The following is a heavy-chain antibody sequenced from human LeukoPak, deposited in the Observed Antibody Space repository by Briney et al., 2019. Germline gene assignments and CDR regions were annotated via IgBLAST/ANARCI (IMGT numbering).Heavy chain of an antibody. J-gene: IGHJ6*03. CDR1: GFTFSSYA. V-gene: IGHV3-30*04. D-gene: IGHD1-26*01. Sequence: GGSLRLSCAASGFTFSSYAMHWVRQAPGKGLEWVAVISYDGSNKYYADSVKGRFTISRDNSKNTLYLQMNSLRAEDTAVYYCARLARYSWSPISPLYYYYYMDVWGKGTTVTVSS. CDR2: ISYDGSNK. CDR3: ARLARYSWSPISPLYYYYYMDV.